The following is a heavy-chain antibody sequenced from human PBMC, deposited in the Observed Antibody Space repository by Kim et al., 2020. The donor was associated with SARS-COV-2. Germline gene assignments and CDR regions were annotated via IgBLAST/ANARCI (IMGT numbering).Heavy chain of an antibody. CDR2: INAGNGNT. J-gene: IGHJ6*02. V-gene: IGHV1-3*01. CDR3: ARDRGNYYGSGSYYIAGGMDV. Sequence: ASVKVSCKASGYTFTSYAMHWVRQAPGQRLEWMGWINAGNGNTKYSQKFQGRVTITRDTSASTAYMELSSLRSEDTAVYYCARDRGNYYGSGSYYIAGGMDVWGQGTTVTVSS. CDR1: GYTFTSYA. D-gene: IGHD3-10*01.